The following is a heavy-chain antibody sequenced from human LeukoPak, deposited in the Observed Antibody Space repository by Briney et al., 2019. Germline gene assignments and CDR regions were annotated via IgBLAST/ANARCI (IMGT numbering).Heavy chain of an antibody. Sequence: GGSLRLSCAASGFTFSSYAMSWVRQAPGKGLEWVSAISGSGGRTYYADSVKGRFTISRDNSKNTLYLQMNSLRAEDTAVYYCAKDIRDRGQEYSSSWYAAFDIWGQGTMVTVSS. V-gene: IGHV3-23*01. CDR1: GFTFSSYA. J-gene: IGHJ3*02. CDR3: AKDIRDRGQEYSSSWYAAFDI. D-gene: IGHD6-13*01. CDR2: ISGSGGRT.